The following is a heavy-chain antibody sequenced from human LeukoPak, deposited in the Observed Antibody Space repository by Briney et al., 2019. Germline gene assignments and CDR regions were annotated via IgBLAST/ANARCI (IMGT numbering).Heavy chain of an antibody. V-gene: IGHV1-2*02. J-gene: IGHJ2*01. CDR1: GYTFTGYY. D-gene: IGHD3-10*01. Sequence: ASVKVSCKASGYTFTGYYMHWVRQAPGQGLEWMGWINPNSGGTNYAQKFQGRVTMARDTSISTAYMELSRLRSDDTAVYYCAKEITMVRGVIITTRDWYFDLWGRGTLVTVSS. CDR2: INPNSGGT. CDR3: AKEITMVRGVIITTRDWYFDL.